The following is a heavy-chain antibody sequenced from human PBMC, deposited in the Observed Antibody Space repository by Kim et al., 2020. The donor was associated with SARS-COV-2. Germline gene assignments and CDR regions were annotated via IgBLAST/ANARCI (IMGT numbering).Heavy chain of an antibody. J-gene: IGHJ4*02. CDR3: ARDRGFIVGALGVDY. CDR1: GFTFSSYW. Sequence: GGSLRLSCAASGFTFSSYWMHWVRQALGKGLVWVSRINSDGSSTSYADSVKGRFTISRDNAKNTLYLQMNSLRAEDTAVYYCARDRGFIVGALGVDYWGQGTLVTVSS. CDR2: INSDGSST. V-gene: IGHV3-74*01. D-gene: IGHD1-26*01.